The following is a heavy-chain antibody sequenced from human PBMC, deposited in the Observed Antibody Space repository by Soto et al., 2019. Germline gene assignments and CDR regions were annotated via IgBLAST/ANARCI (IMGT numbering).Heavy chain of an antibody. V-gene: IGHV3-53*01. J-gene: IGHJ4*02. CDR3: ARGLWDYDILTGSHSYYFDY. CDR1: GFTVSSNY. Sequence: GGSLRLSCAASGFTVSSNYMSWVRQARGKGLEWVSVSYSGGSTYYADSVKGRFTISRDNSKNTLYLKMNSLRAEDTAVYYCARGLWDYDILTGSHSYYFDYWGQGTLVTVSS. CDR2: SYSGGST. D-gene: IGHD3-9*01.